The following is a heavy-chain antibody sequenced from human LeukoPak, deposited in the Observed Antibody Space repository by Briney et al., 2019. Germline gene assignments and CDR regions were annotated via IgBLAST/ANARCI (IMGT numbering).Heavy chain of an antibody. Sequence: GGSLRLSCEASGFTFDYYGMHWVRQAPGKGPEWVSTISWNSASVGYVDSVKGRFTISRDNAKKTLYLQMNSLRPEDTALYYCAKDYGYSSSWYDYWGQGTLVTVSS. D-gene: IGHD6-13*01. CDR2: ISWNSASV. CDR1: GFTFDYYG. V-gene: IGHV3-9*01. J-gene: IGHJ4*02. CDR3: AKDYGYSSSWYDY.